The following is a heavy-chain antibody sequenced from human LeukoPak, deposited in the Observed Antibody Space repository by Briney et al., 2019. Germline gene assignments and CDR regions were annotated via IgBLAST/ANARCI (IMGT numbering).Heavy chain of an antibody. CDR2: IYYSGST. V-gene: IGHV4-39*07. CDR3: ARGLGYCSGGSCYYYYYYMDV. Sequence: SETLSLTCTVSGGSISSSSYYWGWIRQPPGKGLEWIGSIYYSGSTYYNPSLKSRVAISVDTSKNQFSLKLSSVTAADTAVYYCARGLGYCSGGSCYYYYYYMDVWGKGTTVTVSS. D-gene: IGHD2-15*01. CDR1: GGSISSSSYY. J-gene: IGHJ6*03.